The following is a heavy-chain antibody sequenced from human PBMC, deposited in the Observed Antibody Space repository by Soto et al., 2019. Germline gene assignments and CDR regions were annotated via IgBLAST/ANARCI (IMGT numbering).Heavy chain of an antibody. Sequence: ASVKVSCKASGYTFGNNDISWVRQATGQGLEWMGWMNPNSGNTGYAQKFQGRVSMTRNTSITTAYLELSSLRSDDTAIYYCARMATSGTLNWFDPWGQGTLVTV. CDR3: ARMATSGTLNWFDP. CDR1: GYTFGNND. V-gene: IGHV1-8*01. CDR2: MNPNSGNT. J-gene: IGHJ5*02.